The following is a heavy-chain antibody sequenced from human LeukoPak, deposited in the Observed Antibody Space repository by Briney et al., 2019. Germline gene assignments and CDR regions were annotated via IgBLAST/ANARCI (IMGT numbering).Heavy chain of an antibody. CDR3: ARAPSLGWLGFDY. V-gene: IGHV4-61*01. D-gene: IGHD6-19*01. CDR2: IYYSGST. J-gene: IGHJ4*02. Sequence: SETLSLTCTVSGGSIISATSYWGWIRQPPGKGLEWIGNIYYSGSTNYNPSLKSRVTISVDTSKNQFSLKLSSVTAADTAVYYCARAPSLGWLGFDYWGQGTLVTVSS. CDR1: GGSIISATSY.